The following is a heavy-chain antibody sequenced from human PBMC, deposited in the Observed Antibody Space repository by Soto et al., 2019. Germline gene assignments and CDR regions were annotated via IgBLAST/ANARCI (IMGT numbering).Heavy chain of an antibody. Sequence: LSLTCAVSRDSVTSNVWWSWVRQPPGKGLEWIGEAYHNGLTDYNPSLKSRVTMSVDTSKNEFSLKLTSLTAADTAIYYCARDAGVPGECDRFDYWGQGALVTVSS. J-gene: IGHJ4*02. CDR2: AYHNGLT. CDR3: ARDAGVPGECDRFDY. D-gene: IGHD3-3*01. V-gene: IGHV4-4*02. CDR1: RDSVTSNVW.